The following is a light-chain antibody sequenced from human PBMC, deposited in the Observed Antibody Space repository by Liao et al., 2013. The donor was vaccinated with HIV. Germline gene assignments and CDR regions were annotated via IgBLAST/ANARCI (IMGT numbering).Light chain of an antibody. J-gene: IGLJ2*01. CDR1: DIGSTS. CDR3: QVWDSSSDHLV. CDR2: YDS. Sequence: SYVLTQPPSVSVAPGKTARITCGGYDIGSTSVYWYQQKPGQAPVLVIYYDSDRPSGIPERFSGSNSGNTATLTISRVEAGDEADYYCQVWDSSSDHLVFGGGTKLTVL. V-gene: IGLV3-21*04.